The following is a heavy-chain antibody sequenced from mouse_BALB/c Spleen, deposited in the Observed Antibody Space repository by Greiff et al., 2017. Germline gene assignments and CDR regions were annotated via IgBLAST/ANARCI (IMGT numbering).Heavy chain of an antibody. CDR1: GFTFSSYA. D-gene: IGHD6-1*01. V-gene: IGHV5-6-5*01. CDR2: ISSGGST. Sequence: EVQGVESGGGLVKPGGSLKLSCAASGFTFSSYAMSWVRQTPEKRLEWVASISSGGSTYYPDSVKGRFTISRDNARNILYLQMSSLRSEDTAMYYCARGSAYYAMDYWGQGTSVTVSS. J-gene: IGHJ4*01. CDR3: ARGSAYYAMDY.